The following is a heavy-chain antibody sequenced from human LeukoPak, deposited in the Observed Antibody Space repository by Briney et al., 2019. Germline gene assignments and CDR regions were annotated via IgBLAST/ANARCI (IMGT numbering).Heavy chain of an antibody. Sequence: GGSLRLSCAASAFXVSDNDMTWVRQAPGKGQEWVSFIYSGGSTKYADSVKGRFTISRDNSKNTVYLQMNSLRVDDTAVYFCARGYDYAAGTYFDQWGQGTLVTVPS. V-gene: IGHV3-53*01. CDR2: IYSGGST. CDR1: AFXVSDND. J-gene: IGHJ4*02. CDR3: ARGYDYAAGTYFDQ. D-gene: IGHD3-10*01.